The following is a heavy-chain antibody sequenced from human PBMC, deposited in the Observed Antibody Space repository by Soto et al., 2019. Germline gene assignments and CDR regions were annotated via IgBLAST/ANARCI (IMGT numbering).Heavy chain of an antibody. Sequence: PGGSLILSCSASGLSFCNAWMNWVRQAPGRGLEWVGRIRSKTDGGTTDYNANSVKGRFTISRDNSKNTLYLQMGSLRAEDMAVYYCARTLDYDYVWGSRSPFDYWGQGTLVTVSS. J-gene: IGHJ4*02. CDR2: IRSKTDGGTT. CDR3: ARTLDYDYVWGSRSPFDY. V-gene: IGHV3-15*07. CDR1: GLSFCNAW. D-gene: IGHD3-16*01.